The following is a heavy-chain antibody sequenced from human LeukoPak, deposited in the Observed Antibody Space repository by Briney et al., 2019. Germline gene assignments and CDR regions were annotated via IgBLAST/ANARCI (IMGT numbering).Heavy chain of an antibody. J-gene: IGHJ4*02. CDR2: ISGSGGST. Sequence: GGSLRLSCVPSGFSFRNYAMGWVRQAPGKGLEWVSSISGSGGSTHYADSVKGRFTISRDKTKNTLYLQMDSLRGEDTAVYYCAKDFRIGYSAHFDYWGQGALVTVSS. CDR3: AKDFRIGYSAHFDY. D-gene: IGHD2-21*01. CDR1: GFSFRNYA. V-gene: IGHV3-23*01.